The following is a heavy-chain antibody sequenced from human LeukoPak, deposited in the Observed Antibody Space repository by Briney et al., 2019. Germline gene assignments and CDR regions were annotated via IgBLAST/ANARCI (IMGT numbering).Heavy chain of an antibody. V-gene: IGHV4-59*01. CDR2: IYYSGST. CDR1: GGSISSYY. Sequence: SETLSLTCTVSGGSISSYYWSWIRQPPGKGLEWIGYIYYSGSTNYNPSLKSRVTISVDTSKNQFSLKLSSVTAADTAVYYCARASIAVAGTGFDYWGQGTLVTVSS. CDR3: ARASIAVAGTGFDY. J-gene: IGHJ4*02. D-gene: IGHD6-19*01.